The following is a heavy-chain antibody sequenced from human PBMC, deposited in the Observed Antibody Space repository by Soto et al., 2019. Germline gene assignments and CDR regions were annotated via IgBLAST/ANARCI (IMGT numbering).Heavy chain of an antibody. V-gene: IGHV3-23*01. Sequence: EVQLLESGGGLVQPGGSLRLSCATSGLTFSSYAMSWVRQAPGKGLEWVAGISTSGSNTYYTDSVKGRFTISRDNSKDALFLQMNSLRAEDTATYYRVKTVRFEPDSWGQGTLVTVSS. CDR1: GLTFSSYA. D-gene: IGHD3-3*01. CDR2: ISTSGSNT. CDR3: VKTVRFEPDS. J-gene: IGHJ4*02.